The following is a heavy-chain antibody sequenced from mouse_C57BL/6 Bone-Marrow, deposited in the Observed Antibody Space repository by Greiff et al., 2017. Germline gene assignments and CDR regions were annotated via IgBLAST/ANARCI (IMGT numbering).Heavy chain of an antibody. V-gene: IGHV1-54*01. CDR1: GYAFTNYL. Sequence: VQLQQSGAELVRPGTSVKVSCKASGYAFTNYLIEWVKQRPGQGLEWIGVINPGSGGTNYNEKFKGKATLTADKSSSTAYMPLSSLTSENSAVYFCAKDYYGSHFDYWCQGTTLTVSS. CDR2: INPGSGGT. J-gene: IGHJ2*01. D-gene: IGHD1-1*01. CDR3: AKDYYGSHFDY.